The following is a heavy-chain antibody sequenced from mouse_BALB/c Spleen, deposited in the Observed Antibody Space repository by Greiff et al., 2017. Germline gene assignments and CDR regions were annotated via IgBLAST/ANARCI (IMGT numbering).Heavy chain of an antibody. CDR3: AGDGNPNYYAMDY. CDR1: GFSLTGYG. D-gene: IGHD2-1*01. CDR2: IWGDGST. J-gene: IGHJ4*01. Sequence: VNVVESGPGLVAPSQSLSITCTVSGFSLTGYGVNWVRQPPGKGLEWLGMIWGDGSTDYNSALKSRLSISKDNSKSQVFLKMNSLQTDDTARYYCAGDGNPNYYAMDYWGQGTSVTVSS. V-gene: IGHV2-6-7*01.